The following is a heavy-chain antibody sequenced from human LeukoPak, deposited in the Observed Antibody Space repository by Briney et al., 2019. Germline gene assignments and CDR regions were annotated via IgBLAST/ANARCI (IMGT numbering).Heavy chain of an antibody. J-gene: IGHJ4*02. D-gene: IGHD6-13*01. V-gene: IGHV3-30*02. CDR3: AKRPSSSSPIDY. Sequence: GGSLRLSCVASGFTFSSYGMHWVRQAPGKGQEWVAFIRYDGSNKYYADSVKGRFTISRDNSKNTLYLQMNSLRAEDTAVYYCAKRPSSSSPIDYWGQGTLVTISS. CDR1: GFTFSSYG. CDR2: IRYDGSNK.